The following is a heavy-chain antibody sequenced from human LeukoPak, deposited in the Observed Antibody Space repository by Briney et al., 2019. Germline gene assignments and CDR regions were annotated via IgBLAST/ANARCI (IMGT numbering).Heavy chain of an antibody. Sequence: GRSLRLSCAASGFTFSSYGMHWVRQAPGKGLEWVAVISYDGSNKYYADSAKGRFTISRDNSKNTLYLQMNSLRAEDTAVYYCAKDRHYDSLLDYWGQGTLVTVSS. J-gene: IGHJ4*02. V-gene: IGHV3-30*18. CDR1: GFTFSSYG. D-gene: IGHD3-22*01. CDR2: ISYDGSNK. CDR3: AKDRHYDSLLDY.